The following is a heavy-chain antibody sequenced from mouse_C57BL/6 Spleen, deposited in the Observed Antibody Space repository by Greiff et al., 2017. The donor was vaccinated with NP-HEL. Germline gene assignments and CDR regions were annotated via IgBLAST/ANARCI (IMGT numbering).Heavy chain of an antibody. CDR2: IDPSDSET. V-gene: IGHV1-52*01. J-gene: IGHJ2*01. D-gene: IGHD2-1*01. Sequence: QVQLQQPGAELVRPGSSVKLSCKASGYTFTSYWMHWVKQRPIQGLEWIGNIDPSDSETHYNQKFKDKATLTVDKSYSTAYMQLSCLTSEDSAVYCCTRRPDGNYYYGDWGKGTTLTVST. CDR3: TRRPDGNYYYGD. CDR1: GYTFTSYW.